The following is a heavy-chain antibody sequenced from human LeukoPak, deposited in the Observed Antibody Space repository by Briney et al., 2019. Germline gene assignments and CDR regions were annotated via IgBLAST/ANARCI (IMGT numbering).Heavy chain of an antibody. CDR3: AGTMVRGVIGAFDI. CDR2: IYYSGST. J-gene: IGHJ3*02. V-gene: IGHV4-39*01. CDR1: GGSISSSSYY. Sequence: SETLSLTCTVSGGSISSSSYYWGWIRQPPGEGLEWLGSIYYSGSTYYDPSLKSRVTISVDTSKYQFSLKLSSVTAADTAVYYCAGTMVRGVIGAFDIWGQGTMVTVSS. D-gene: IGHD3-10*01.